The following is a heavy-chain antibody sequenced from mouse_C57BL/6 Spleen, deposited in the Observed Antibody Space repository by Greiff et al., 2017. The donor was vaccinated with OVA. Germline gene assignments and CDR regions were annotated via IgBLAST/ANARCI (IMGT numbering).Heavy chain of an antibody. J-gene: IGHJ4*01. CDR2: ISSGGDYI. Sequence: EVKLVESGEGLVKPGGSLTLSCAASGFTFSSYAMSWVRQTPEKRLEWVAYISSGGDYIYYADTVKGRFTISRDNARNTLYLQMSSLKSEDTAMYYGTTYYGSSYYYAMDYWGQGTSVTVSS. V-gene: IGHV5-9-1*02. D-gene: IGHD1-1*01. CDR1: GFTFSSYA. CDR3: TTYYGSSYYYAMDY.